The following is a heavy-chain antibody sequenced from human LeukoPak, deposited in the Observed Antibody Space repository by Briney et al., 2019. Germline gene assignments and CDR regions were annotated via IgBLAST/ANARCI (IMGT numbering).Heavy chain of an antibody. CDR2: ISTSSIYI. CDR1: GFTFSSYT. J-gene: IGHJ4*02. D-gene: IGHD3-10*01. CDR3: ARSLWFGDSNLDY. V-gene: IGHV3-21*01. Sequence: GGSLRLSCAASGFTFSSYTMNWVRQAPGKGLEWVSSISTSSIYIYYADSLKGRFTISRDNAKNSLYLQMGSLRAEDTAMYYCARSLWFGDSNLDYWGQGTLVTVSS.